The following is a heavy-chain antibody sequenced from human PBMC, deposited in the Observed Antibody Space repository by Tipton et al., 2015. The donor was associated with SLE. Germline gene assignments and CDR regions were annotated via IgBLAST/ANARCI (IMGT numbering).Heavy chain of an antibody. Sequence: LRLSCAVYNASFSGHYWSWIRQSPGKGLEWIGEINHSGRVSYSPALKSRAIIFVDGSKSQFSLRMISVTAADSAVYYCASAPRRLTASGSYSYGGLDVWGQGTTVTVSS. CDR1: NASFSGHY. J-gene: IGHJ6*02. D-gene: IGHD2-15*01. CDR2: INHSGRV. V-gene: IGHV4-34*01. CDR3: ASAPRRLTASGSYSYGGLDV.